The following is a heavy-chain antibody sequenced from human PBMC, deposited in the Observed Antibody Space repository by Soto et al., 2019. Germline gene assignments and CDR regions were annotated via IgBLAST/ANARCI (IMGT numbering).Heavy chain of an antibody. J-gene: IGHJ5*02. Sequence: QLQLVQSGAEVERPGASVRVSCKAYGYPFSKYGISWIRQAPGQGLEWMGWIKPDNGDTNYAQKFQGRVTMTTDTSSNTAYMELRILRSDATAVYYCATSYDSGFDPWGQGTLVSVSS. D-gene: IGHD5-12*01. CDR3: ATSYDSGFDP. CDR1: GYPFSKYG. V-gene: IGHV1-18*04. CDR2: IKPDNGDT.